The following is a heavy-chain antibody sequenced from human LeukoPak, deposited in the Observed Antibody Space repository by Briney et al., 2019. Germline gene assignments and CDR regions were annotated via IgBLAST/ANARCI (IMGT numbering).Heavy chain of an antibody. J-gene: IGHJ6*03. CDR3: ARRPSGYCSGGSCYPYYYYYYMDV. Sequence: GGSLRLSCAASGFTFSSYAMHWVRQAPGKGLEWVAVISYDGSNKYYADSVKGRFTISRDNSKNTLYLQMNSLRAEDTAVYYCARRPSGYCSGGSCYPYYYYYYMDVWGKGTTVTVSS. CDR2: ISYDGSNK. CDR1: GFTFSSYA. D-gene: IGHD2-15*01. V-gene: IGHV3-30*04.